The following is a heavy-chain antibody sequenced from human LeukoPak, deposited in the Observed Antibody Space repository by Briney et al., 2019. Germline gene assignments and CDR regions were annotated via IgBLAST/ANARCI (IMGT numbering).Heavy chain of an antibody. V-gene: IGHV3-9*01. CDR3: ARDHEEGNYGMDV. Sequence: GRSLRLSCAASGFTFDDYAMHWVRQTPGKGLEWVSHISWNSATIEYADSVKGRFTISRDNAKNSLYLQMNSLRAEDTAVYYCARDHEEGNYGMDVWGQGTTVTVS. CDR2: ISWNSATI. J-gene: IGHJ6*02. D-gene: IGHD3-10*01. CDR1: GFTFDDYA.